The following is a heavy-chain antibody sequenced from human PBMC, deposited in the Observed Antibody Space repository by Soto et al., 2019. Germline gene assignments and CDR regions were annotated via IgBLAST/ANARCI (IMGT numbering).Heavy chain of an antibody. D-gene: IGHD2-8*01. V-gene: IGHV4-34*01. Sequence: QVQLQQWGAGLLKPSETLSLTCGVYGGSFSGFYWSWIRQPPGKGLEWIGQIKHSGATTYNPSLKSRVAISIDASKTQCSLKLTSVTAADTAVYFCAREEVPQWFTKGYYGMDVWGQGTTVTVAS. J-gene: IGHJ6*02. CDR1: GGSFSGFY. CDR3: AREEVPQWFTKGYYGMDV. CDR2: IKHSGAT.